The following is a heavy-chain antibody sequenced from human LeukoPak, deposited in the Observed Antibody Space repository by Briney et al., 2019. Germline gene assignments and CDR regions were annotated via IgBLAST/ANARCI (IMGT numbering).Heavy chain of an antibody. J-gene: IGHJ4*02. CDR3: ARDIWFGELFPLDY. Sequence: GGSLRLSCAASGFTFSSYGMHWVRQAPGKGLEWVAVISYDGSNKYYADSVKGRFTISRDNSKNTLYLQMNSLRAEDTAVYYCARDIWFGELFPLDYWGQGTLVTVSS. CDR2: ISYDGSNK. V-gene: IGHV3-30*03. CDR1: GFTFSSYG. D-gene: IGHD3-10*01.